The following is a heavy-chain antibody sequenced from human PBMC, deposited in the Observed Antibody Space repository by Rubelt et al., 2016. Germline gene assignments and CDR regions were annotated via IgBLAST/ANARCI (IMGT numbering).Heavy chain of an antibody. Sequence: EVQLMESGGGLVQPGGSLRLSCAASDFTFTTFDMHWVRQVTGKGLEWVSGIGKSGATYYAGSGKGRFTIYRNNGKSALVPEMVSLRAGDTAVYYCARWDTSALDYWGQGTLVTVSS. CDR3: ARWDTSALDY. D-gene: IGHD5-18*01. V-gene: IGHV3-13*04. CDR1: DFTFTTFD. J-gene: IGHJ4*02. CDR2: IGKSGAT.